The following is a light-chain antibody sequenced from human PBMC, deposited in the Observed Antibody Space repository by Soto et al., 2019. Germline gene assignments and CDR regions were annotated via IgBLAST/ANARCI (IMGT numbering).Light chain of an antibody. CDR1: QSVSTK. Sequence: EIVMTQSPATLSVSPGERATLSCRASQSVSTKLAWYQHKPCQAPRLLIYGASTRATGIPARFSAGGSGTAFTLTIIMLQSGDLAVYYCHHYNNSPRTFGPGTKMEIK. CDR2: GAS. J-gene: IGKJ3*01. V-gene: IGKV3-15*01. CDR3: HHYNNSPRT.